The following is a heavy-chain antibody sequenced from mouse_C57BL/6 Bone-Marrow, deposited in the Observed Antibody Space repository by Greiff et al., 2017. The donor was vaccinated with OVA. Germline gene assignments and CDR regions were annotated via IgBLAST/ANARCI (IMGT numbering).Heavy chain of an antibody. CDR3: AKGMVTRGFDY. J-gene: IGHJ2*01. D-gene: IGHD2-2*01. Sequence: EVKLVESGGGLVQPGGSLSLSCAASGFTFTDYYMSWVRQPPGKALEWLGFIRNKANGYTTEYSASVKGRFTISRDNSQSILYLQMNALRAEDSATYYCAKGMVTRGFDYWGQGTTLTVSS. CDR2: IRNKANGYTT. V-gene: IGHV7-3*03. CDR1: GFTFTDYY.